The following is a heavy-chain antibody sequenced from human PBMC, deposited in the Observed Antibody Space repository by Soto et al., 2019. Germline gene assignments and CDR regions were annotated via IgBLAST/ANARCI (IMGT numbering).Heavy chain of an antibody. J-gene: IGHJ6*02. CDR3: ARPLKGDWNDYSVMDV. V-gene: IGHV1-69*06. CDR2: IIPICGRA. CDR1: GGTFSSYA. Sequence: QVQLVQSGAEVKKPGSSVKVSCKAAGGTFSSYAISWVRQAPGQGLEWMGGIIPICGRANYAQKFQGRVTITADKSTSTAYMELSSLRSEDTAVYYCARPLKGDWNDYSVMDVWGQGTTVTVSS. D-gene: IGHD1-1*01.